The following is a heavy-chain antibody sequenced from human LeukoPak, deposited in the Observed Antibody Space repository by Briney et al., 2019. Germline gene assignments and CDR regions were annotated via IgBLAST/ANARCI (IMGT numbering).Heavy chain of an antibody. Sequence: PGGSLRLSCAASGFSVSNNYMSWVRQAPGRGLEWVSIINGGGSTYYADSVKGRFTISRDNSKNTLYLQMNSLRAEDTAIYYCARDLYSNIFGAWGQGTLLTVSS. CDR1: GFSVSNNY. CDR2: INGGGST. V-gene: IGHV3-66*02. D-gene: IGHD3-3*02. CDR3: ARDLYSNIFGA. J-gene: IGHJ5*02.